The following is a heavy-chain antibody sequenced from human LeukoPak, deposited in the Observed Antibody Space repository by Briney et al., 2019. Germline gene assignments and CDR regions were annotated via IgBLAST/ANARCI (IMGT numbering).Heavy chain of an antibody. CDR1: GFTFSRNG. CDR2: ISVSGTYI. Sequence: GGSLRLSCAASGFTFSRNGMAWVRQAPGKGLEWVSSISVSGTYIYYSDSVKGRFTISRDNAKNSLYLEMNSLRSDDTAIYYCARDRDYGTFDYWGQGTLVTVSS. J-gene: IGHJ4*02. V-gene: IGHV3-21*01. D-gene: IGHD4-17*01. CDR3: ARDRDYGTFDY.